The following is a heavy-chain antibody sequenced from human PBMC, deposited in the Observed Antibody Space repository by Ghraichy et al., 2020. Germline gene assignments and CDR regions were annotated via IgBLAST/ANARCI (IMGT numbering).Heavy chain of an antibody. CDR3: ARDMLLWFGELVSLSYGMDV. Sequence: GGSLRLSCAASGFTFSSYAMHWVRQAPGKGLEWVAVISYDGSNKYYADSVKGRFTISRDNSKNTLYLQMNSLRAEDTAVYYCARDMLLWFGELVSLSYGMDVWGQGTTVTVSS. CDR1: GFTFSSYA. V-gene: IGHV3-30-3*01. CDR2: ISYDGSNK. D-gene: IGHD3-10*01. J-gene: IGHJ6*02.